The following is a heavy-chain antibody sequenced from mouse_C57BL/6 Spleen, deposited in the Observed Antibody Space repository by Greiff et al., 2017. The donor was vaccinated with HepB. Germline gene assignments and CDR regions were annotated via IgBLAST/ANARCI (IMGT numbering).Heavy chain of an antibody. J-gene: IGHJ2*01. CDR1: GYAFTNYL. CDR3: ARDTTTVVKGYYFDY. D-gene: IGHD1-1*01. CDR2: INPGSGGT. Sequence: VQLQESGAELVRPGTSVKVSCKASGYAFTNYLIEWVKQRPGQGLEWIGVINPGSGGTNYNEKFKGKATLTADKSSSTAYMQLSSLTSEDSAVYFCARDTTTVVKGYYFDYWGQGTTLTVSS. V-gene: IGHV1-54*01.